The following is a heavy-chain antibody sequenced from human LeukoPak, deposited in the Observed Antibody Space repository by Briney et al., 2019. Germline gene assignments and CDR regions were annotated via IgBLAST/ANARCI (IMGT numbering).Heavy chain of an antibody. Sequence: GGSLRLSCAASGFTFSSYGMHWVRQAPGRGLEWVAIISYDGRNKCYADSVKGRFTISRDNSKNTLYLQMNSLRAEDTAVYYCAKSYYYDSSGYSAFDYWGQGTLVTVSS. J-gene: IGHJ4*02. D-gene: IGHD3-22*01. V-gene: IGHV3-30*18. CDR1: GFTFSSYG. CDR2: ISYDGRNK. CDR3: AKSYYYDSSGYSAFDY.